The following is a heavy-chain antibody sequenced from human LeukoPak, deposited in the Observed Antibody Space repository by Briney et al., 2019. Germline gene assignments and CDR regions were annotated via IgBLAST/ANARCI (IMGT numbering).Heavy chain of an antibody. CDR3: ARALLAVAGYYMDV. Sequence: SVKVSCKASGATFSSYAISWVRQAPGQGLEWMGRIIPIFGTANYAQKFQGRVTITTDESTSTAYMELSSLRSEDTAVYYCARALLAVAGYYMDVWGKGTTVTVSS. V-gene: IGHV1-69*05. D-gene: IGHD6-19*01. CDR2: IIPIFGTA. J-gene: IGHJ6*03. CDR1: GATFSSYA.